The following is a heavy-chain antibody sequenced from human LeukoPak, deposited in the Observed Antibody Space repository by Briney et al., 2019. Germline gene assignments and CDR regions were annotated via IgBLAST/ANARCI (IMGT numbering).Heavy chain of an antibody. CDR2: IIPILGIT. J-gene: IGHJ6*02. D-gene: IGHD2-2*01. CDR1: GGTFSSYT. CDR3: ARALYYSSTSCYYYYGMDV. Sequence: SVKVSCKASGGTFSSYTISWVRQAPGQGLEWMSKIIPILGITNYAQKFQGRVTITADKSTSTAYMELSSLRSEDTAVYYCARALYYSSTSCYYYYGMDVWGQGTTVTVSS. V-gene: IGHV1-69*02.